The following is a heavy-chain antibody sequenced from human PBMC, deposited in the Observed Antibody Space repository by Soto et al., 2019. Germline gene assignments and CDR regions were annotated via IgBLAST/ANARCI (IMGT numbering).Heavy chain of an antibody. CDR1: GFTFSNAW. V-gene: IGHV3-15*01. CDR2: IKSKTDGGTT. J-gene: IGHJ4*02. D-gene: IGHD6-13*01. CDR3: TTDRRWWQQLVLGDY. Sequence: EVQLVESGGGLVKPGGSLRLSCAASGFTFSNAWMSWVRQAPGKGLEWVGRIKSKTDGGTTDYAAPVKGRFTISRDDSKNTLYLQMNSLKTEDTAVYYCTTDRRWWQQLVLGDYWGQGTLVTVSS.